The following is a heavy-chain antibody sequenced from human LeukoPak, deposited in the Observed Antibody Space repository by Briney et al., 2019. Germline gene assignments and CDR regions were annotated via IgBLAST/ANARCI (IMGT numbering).Heavy chain of an antibody. V-gene: IGHV3-23*01. D-gene: IGHD3-10*01. CDR3: AKGDAWLRFGE. CDR2: ISPSADIK. CDR1: GFTLN. Sequence: PGGSLRLSCAASGFTLNWVRQAPGKGLEWVSGISPSADIKYYADSVKGRFTISRDNSKNMLYLEVISLTADDTAVYYCAKGDAWLRFGEWSQGTLVTVSS. J-gene: IGHJ4*02.